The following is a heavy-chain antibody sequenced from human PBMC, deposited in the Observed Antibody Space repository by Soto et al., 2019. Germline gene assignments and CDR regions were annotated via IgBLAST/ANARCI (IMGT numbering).Heavy chain of an antibody. CDR2: ISSSSSYT. CDR3: ASSPAAGTSWFDP. V-gene: IGHV3-11*05. D-gene: IGHD6-13*01. Sequence: QVQLVESGGGLVKPGGSLRLSCAASGFTFSDYYMSWIRQAPGKGLEWVSYISSSSSYTNYADSVKGRFTISRDNAKNSLYLQMNSLRAEDTAVYYCASSPAAGTSWFDPWGQGTLVTVSS. J-gene: IGHJ5*02. CDR1: GFTFSDYY.